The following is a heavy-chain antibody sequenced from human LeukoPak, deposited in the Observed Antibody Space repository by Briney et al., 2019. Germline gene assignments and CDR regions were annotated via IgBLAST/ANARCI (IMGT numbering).Heavy chain of an antibody. J-gene: IGHJ4*02. V-gene: IGHV5-51*01. CDR2: IYPDDSDT. Sequence: GESLKISCKGSGYRFTNYWIGWVRQMPGKGLEWMGIIYPDDSDTRYSPSFQGQVSISADKSISTAYLQWSSLKASDTAMYYCARRDSSGWYYYWGQGTLVTVSS. D-gene: IGHD6-19*01. CDR1: GYRFTNYW. CDR3: ARRDSSGWYYY.